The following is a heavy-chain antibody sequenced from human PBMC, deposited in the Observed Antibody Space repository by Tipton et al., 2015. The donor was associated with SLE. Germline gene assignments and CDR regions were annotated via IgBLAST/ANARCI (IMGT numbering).Heavy chain of an antibody. Sequence: GSLRLSCAASGFTFSSYEMNWVRQAPGKGLEWVSYISSSGSTIYYADSVKGRFTISRDNAKNSLYLQMNSLRAEDTAVYYCAGPGGYSYGYFDYWGQGTLVTVSS. CDR3: AGPGGYSYGYFDY. CDR1: GFTFSSYE. CDR2: ISSSGSTI. V-gene: IGHV3-48*03. D-gene: IGHD5-18*01. J-gene: IGHJ4*02.